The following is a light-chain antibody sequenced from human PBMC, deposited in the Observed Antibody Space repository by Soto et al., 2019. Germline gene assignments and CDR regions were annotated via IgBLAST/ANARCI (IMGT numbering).Light chain of an antibody. CDR3: QQYNTYPWT. CDR2: DAS. V-gene: IGKV1-5*01. CDR1: QSISSW. Sequence: DIQMTQSPATLSASVGDRVTITCRASQSISSWLAWYQQKPGKVPKLLIDDASSLESGVPSRFSGSGSGTEFTLTISSLQPDDFEPYYCQQYNTYPWTFGQGTKVEIK. J-gene: IGKJ1*01.